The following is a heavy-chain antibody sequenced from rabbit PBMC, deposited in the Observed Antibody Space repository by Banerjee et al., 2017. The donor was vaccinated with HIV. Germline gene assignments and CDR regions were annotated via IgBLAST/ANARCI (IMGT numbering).Heavy chain of an antibody. CDR3: ARGLTEIVIKL. D-gene: IGHD4-1*01. Sequence: QEQLVESGGGLVQPEGSLTLTCTASGFSFSSSYYMCWVRQAPGKGLEWIGCIHTFSGNIYYASWAKGRFTISKTSSTTVTLQMTSLTAADTATYFCARGLTEIVIKLWGPGTLVTVS. V-gene: IGHV1S45*01. CDR2: IHTFSGNI. J-gene: IGHJ4*01. CDR1: GFSFSSSYY.